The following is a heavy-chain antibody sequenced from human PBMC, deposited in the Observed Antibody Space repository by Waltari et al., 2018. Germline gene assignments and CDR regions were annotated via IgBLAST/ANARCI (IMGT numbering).Heavy chain of an antibody. CDR2: IYHSGST. CDR3: ARGYYYYYYMDV. Sequence: QLQLQESGSGLVKPSQTLSLNCAVSGGSISRGGYSWRCIRQPPGKGLEWIGYIYHSGSTYYNPSLKSRVTISVDRSKNQFSLKLSSVTAADTAVYYCARGYYYYYYMDVWGKGTTVTISS. J-gene: IGHJ6*03. V-gene: IGHV4-30-2*01. CDR1: GGSISRGGYS.